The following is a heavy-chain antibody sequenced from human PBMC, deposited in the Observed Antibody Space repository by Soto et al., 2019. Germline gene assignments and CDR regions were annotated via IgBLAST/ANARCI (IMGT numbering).Heavy chain of an antibody. CDR3: ARASAPHYYYDMDV. D-gene: IGHD3-10*01. Sequence: PSETLSLTCTVSGGSISSGDYYWSWIRQPPGKGLEWIGHTHYSGITYYNPSLRSRLSISVDTSKNQFSLKLSSVLAADTAVYYCARASAPHYYYDMDVWGQGTTVTSP. J-gene: IGHJ6*02. CDR1: GGSISSGDYY. V-gene: IGHV4-30-4*01. CDR2: THYSGIT.